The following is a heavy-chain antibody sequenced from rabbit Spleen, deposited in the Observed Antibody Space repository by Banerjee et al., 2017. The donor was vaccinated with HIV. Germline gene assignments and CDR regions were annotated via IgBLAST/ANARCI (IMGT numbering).Heavy chain of an antibody. J-gene: IGHJ4*01. CDR2: INTWSNRP. D-gene: IGHD6-1*01. Sequence: QSLEESGGDLVKPGASLTLTCKASGFSFNDDYVMCWVRQSPGKGLKWIACINTWSNRPVYASWAKGRFTMSKTSSTTVTLQMTSLTAADTATYFCVRDDGSYDYIDGYFNLWGPGTLVTVS. V-gene: IGHV1S40*01. CDR3: VRDDGSYDYIDGYFNL. CDR1: GFSFNDDYV.